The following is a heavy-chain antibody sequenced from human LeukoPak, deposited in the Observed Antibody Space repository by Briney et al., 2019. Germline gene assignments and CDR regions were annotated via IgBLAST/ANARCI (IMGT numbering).Heavy chain of an antibody. CDR1: GYTFTGYY. CDR2: INPNSGGT. CDR3: ARELRVATIRFQKGY. V-gene: IGHV1-2*02. Sequence: VASVKVSCKASGYTFTGYYMHWVRQAPGQGLEWMGWINPNSGGTNYAQKFQGRVTMTRDTSISTAYMELSRLRSDDTAVYYCARELRVATIRFQKGYWGQGTLVTVSS. J-gene: IGHJ4*02. D-gene: IGHD5-12*01.